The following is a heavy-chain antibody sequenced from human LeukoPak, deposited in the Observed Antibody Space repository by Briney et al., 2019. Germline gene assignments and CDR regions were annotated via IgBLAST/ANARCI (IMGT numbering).Heavy chain of an antibody. CDR1: GFTFSTYA. Sequence: PGGSLRLSCVASGFTFSTYAIHWVRQAPGKGLEWVSGISWNSGSIGYADSVKGRFTISRDNAKNSPYLQMNSLRAEDTALYYRAKGTVRPQYGDYVEDWFDPWGQGTLVTVSS. V-gene: IGHV3-9*01. CDR3: AKGTVRPQYGDYVEDWFDP. D-gene: IGHD4-17*01. J-gene: IGHJ5*02. CDR2: ISWNSGSI.